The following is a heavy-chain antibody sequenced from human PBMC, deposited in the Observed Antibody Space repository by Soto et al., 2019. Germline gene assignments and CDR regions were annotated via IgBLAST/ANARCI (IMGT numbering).Heavy chain of an antibody. J-gene: IGHJ2*01. CDR3: ARDVRSRYFDL. CDR2: IWYDGSNK. Sequence: QVQLVESGGGVVQPGRSLRLSCAASRFTFKNYGMHWVRQAPGKGLEWVAVIWYDGSNKYYADSVKGRFTISRDNSKNAGSLQMTCLRAEDTAIYACARDVRSRYFDLWGRGTLVTVSS. V-gene: IGHV3-33*01. CDR1: RFTFKNYG. D-gene: IGHD3-10*01.